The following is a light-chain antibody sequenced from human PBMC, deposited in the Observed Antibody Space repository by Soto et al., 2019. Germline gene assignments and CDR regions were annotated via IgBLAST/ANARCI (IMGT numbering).Light chain of an antibody. V-gene: IGLV1-44*01. CDR2: NSN. CDR3: AAWDDSLTGPV. J-gene: IGLJ1*01. CDR1: RSDIGSNF. Sequence: QSALGQPPSASGTPGQTVIISCSGSRSDIGSNFVNWYQHLPGTAPKLLIYNSNLRPSGVPDRFSGSKSGTSASLAISGLQSEDEADYYCAAWDDSLTGPVFGTGTKVTVL.